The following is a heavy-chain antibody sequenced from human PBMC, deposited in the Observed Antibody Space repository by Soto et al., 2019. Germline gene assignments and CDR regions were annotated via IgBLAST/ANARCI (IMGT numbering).Heavy chain of an antibody. V-gene: IGHV3-30*18. D-gene: IGHD2-2*01. CDR2: ISYDGSNK. CDR1: GFTFSTYG. Sequence: QVQLVESGGGVVQHGRSLRLSCAASGFTFSTYGMHWVRQAPGKGLEWVAVISYDGSNKYYADSVKGRFTISRDNSKSTLYLQMNSLRAEDTAVYHCAKGQHCSTTSCYFYYYGTDVWGQGTTVTVSS. CDR3: AKGQHCSTTSCYFYYYGTDV. J-gene: IGHJ6*02.